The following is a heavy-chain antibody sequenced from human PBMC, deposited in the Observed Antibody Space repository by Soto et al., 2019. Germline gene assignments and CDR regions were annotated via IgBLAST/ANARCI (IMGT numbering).Heavy chain of an antibody. CDR3: AREFLAAYVIHKVTKYYFDS. Sequence: QLVEAGGGVVQQGRSLKRSCAAAALPFSTYVMHCVRHAAGRGLDWVVLKTNHGSSQYYAESVKGRLTISRDNSNGTLNIQMNSLRPEYTAVYYCAREFLAAYVIHKVTKYYFDSGGQGTLVTVSA. CDR2: KTNHGSSQ. CDR1: ALPFSTYV. J-gene: IGHJ4*02. V-gene: IGHV3-30-3*01. D-gene: IGHD2-2*01.